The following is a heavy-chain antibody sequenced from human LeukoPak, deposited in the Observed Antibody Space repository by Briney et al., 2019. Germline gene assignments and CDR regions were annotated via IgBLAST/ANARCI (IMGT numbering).Heavy chain of an antibody. V-gene: IGHV3-74*01. Sequence: GGSLRLSCAASGFTFSRYWMHWVRQAPGKGLVWVSRTTTDGSTTTYADSVKGRFTISRDNAKNTLYLQMNSLRAEDTAVYYCARERYYYGSGSLGYWGQGTLVTVSS. D-gene: IGHD3-10*01. CDR3: ARERYYYGSGSLGY. CDR2: TTTDGSTT. CDR1: GFTFSRYW. J-gene: IGHJ4*02.